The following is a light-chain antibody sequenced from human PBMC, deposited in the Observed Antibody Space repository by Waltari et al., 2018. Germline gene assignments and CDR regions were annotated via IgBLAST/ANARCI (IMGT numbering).Light chain of an antibody. V-gene: IGKV3-20*01. CDR1: QTVGAY. J-gene: IGKJ2*01. CDR3: QQYRSAPYT. CDR2: HSS. Sequence: EYVLTQSPGTLSLSPGEGVTLSCRASQTVGAYLAWYQQTPGQAPRLLIYHSSNRATGIPDRFSGSGSGTDFTLTITRLEPEDFAVYYCQQYRSAPYTFGQGTKLEIK.